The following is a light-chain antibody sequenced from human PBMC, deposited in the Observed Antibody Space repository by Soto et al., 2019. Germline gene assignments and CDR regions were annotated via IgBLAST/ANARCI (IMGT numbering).Light chain of an antibody. J-gene: IGKJ1*01. Sequence: EIVLTQSPATLSLSPGERATLSCRASKSVSSYLAWYQQKFGQAPRLLIYDASNRATGIPARFSGSGSATDFTLTISSLEPEDFAFYYCQQRYNWPLTFDQGTKVEIK. CDR3: QQRYNWPLT. V-gene: IGKV3-11*01. CDR1: KSVSSY. CDR2: DAS.